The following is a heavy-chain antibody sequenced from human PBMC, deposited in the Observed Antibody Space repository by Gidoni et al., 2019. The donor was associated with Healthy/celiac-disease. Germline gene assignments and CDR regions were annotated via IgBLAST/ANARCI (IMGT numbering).Heavy chain of an antibody. CDR2: IYTSGST. D-gene: IGHD6-6*01. CDR3: AREAYCSSVAGEYYFDY. V-gene: IGHV4-4*07. J-gene: IGHJ4*02. CDR1: GVSISRYY. Sequence: QVQLQEAGPGLEKPAATLPRTCTVSGVSISRYYWSWIRQPAGKGLEWIGRIYTSGSTNYNPSLKSRVTMSVDTSKNQFSLQLSSVTASDTAVYYCAREAYCSSVAGEYYFDYWGQGTLVTVSS.